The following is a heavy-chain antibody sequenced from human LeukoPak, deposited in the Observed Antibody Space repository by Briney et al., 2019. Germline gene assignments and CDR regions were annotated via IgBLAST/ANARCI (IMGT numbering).Heavy chain of an antibody. CDR2: INPNSGGT. CDR1: GYTFTGYY. Sequence: ASVKVPCKASGYTFTGYYMHWVRQAPGQGLEWMGRINPNSGGTNYAQKFQGRVTMTRDTSISTAYMELSRLRSDDTAVYYCARARNYCSGGSCYYFDYWGQGTLVTVSS. CDR3: ARARNYCSGGSCYYFDY. V-gene: IGHV1-2*06. J-gene: IGHJ4*02. D-gene: IGHD2-15*01.